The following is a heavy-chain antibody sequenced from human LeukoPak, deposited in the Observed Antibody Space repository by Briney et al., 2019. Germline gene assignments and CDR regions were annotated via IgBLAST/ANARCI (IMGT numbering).Heavy chain of an antibody. CDR1: GFTFSSYA. J-gene: IGHJ6*02. D-gene: IGHD6-19*01. V-gene: IGHV3-30-3*01. CDR2: ISYDGSNK. CDR3: AKVVWSFIAVAGYGMDV. Sequence: GGSLRLSCAASGFTFSSYAMHWVRQAPGKGLEWVAVISYDGSNKYYADSVKGRFTISRDNSKNTLYLQMNSLRAEDTAVYYCAKVVWSFIAVAGYGMDVWGQGTTVTVSS.